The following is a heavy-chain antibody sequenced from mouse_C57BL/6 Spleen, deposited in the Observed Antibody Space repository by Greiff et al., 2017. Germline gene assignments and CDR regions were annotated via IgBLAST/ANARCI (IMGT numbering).Heavy chain of an antibody. CDR3: ARSRNSYGSSYHFDY. V-gene: IGHV1-39*01. CDR2: INPNYGTT. Sequence: VQLKQSGPELVKPGASVKISCKASGYSFTDYNMNWVKQSNGKSLEWIGVINPNYGTTCYNQKFKGKATLTVDQSSSTAYMQLNSLTSEDSAVXSHARSRNSYGSSYHFDYWGQGTTLTVSS. CDR1: GYSFTDYN. J-gene: IGHJ2*01. D-gene: IGHD1-1*01.